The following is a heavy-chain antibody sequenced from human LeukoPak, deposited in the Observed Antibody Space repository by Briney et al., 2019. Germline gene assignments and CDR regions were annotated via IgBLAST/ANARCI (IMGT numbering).Heavy chain of an antibody. V-gene: IGHV3-21*01. D-gene: IGHD6-19*01. CDR3: ARDPANSSGWFPSGYYYYGMDV. J-gene: IGHJ6*02. CDR2: ISSSSSYI. Sequence: GGSLRLSCAASGFTFSSYSMNWVRQAPGKGLEWVSSISSSSSYIYYADSVKGRFTISRDNAKNSLYLQMNSLRAEDTAVYYCARDPANSSGWFPSGYYYYGMDVWGQGTTVTVPS. CDR1: GFTFSSYS.